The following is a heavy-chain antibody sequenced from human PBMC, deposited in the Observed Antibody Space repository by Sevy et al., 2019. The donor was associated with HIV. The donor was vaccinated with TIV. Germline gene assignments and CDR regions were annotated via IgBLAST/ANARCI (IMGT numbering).Heavy chain of an antibody. Sequence: SGPTLVKPTQTLTLTCTFSGFSLSTSGVGVGWIRQPPGKALEWLALIYWNDDKRYSPSLKSRLTITKDTSKNQVVLTMTTMDLLDTATYYGAHRRPRIAAAGYLDYGGKGTLVTVSS. CDR1: GFSLSTSGVG. CDR3: AHRRPRIAAAGYLDY. D-gene: IGHD6-13*01. V-gene: IGHV2-5*01. CDR2: IYWNDDK. J-gene: IGHJ4*02.